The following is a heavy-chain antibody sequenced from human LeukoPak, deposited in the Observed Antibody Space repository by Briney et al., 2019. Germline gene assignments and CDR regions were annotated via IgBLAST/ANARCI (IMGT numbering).Heavy chain of an antibody. CDR2: ISYDGSNK. CDR1: GFTFSSYA. CDR3: TTDIDSSSFFYYYYMDV. D-gene: IGHD6-13*01. J-gene: IGHJ6*03. V-gene: IGHV3-30*04. Sequence: GGSLRLSCAASGFTFSSYAMHWVRQAPGKGLEWVAVISYDGSNKYYADSVKGRFTISRDNSKNTLYLQMNSLKTEDTAVYYCTTDIDSSSFFYYYYMDVWGKGTTVTVSS.